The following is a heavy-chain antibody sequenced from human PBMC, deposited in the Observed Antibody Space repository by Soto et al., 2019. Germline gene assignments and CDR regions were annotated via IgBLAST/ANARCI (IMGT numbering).Heavy chain of an antibody. D-gene: IGHD6-13*01. CDR3: ARAIAAAGTDY. Sequence: GGSLRLSCAASGFSLTNYWMHWVRQAPGEGLVWVSHINTDGSSTTYADSVKGRFTISRDNAKNTLYLQMNSLRAEDTALYYCARAIAAAGTDYWGLGTLVTVSS. J-gene: IGHJ4*02. CDR1: GFSLTNYW. CDR2: INTDGSST. V-gene: IGHV3-74*01.